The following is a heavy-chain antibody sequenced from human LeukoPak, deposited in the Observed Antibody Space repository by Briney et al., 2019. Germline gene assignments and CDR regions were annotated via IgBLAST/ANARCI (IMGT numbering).Heavy chain of an antibody. CDR1: GDFISIYY. CDR2: IYTSGNT. J-gene: IGHJ4*02. D-gene: IGHD3-22*01. Sequence: SETLSLTCTVSGDFISIYYWSWLRQPAGKGLEWIGRIYTSGNTNYNPSLKSRVTMSVDTSKTQFSLKLSSVTAADTAVYYGARAKDRSGYQHKGFDYWGQGTLVTVSS. CDR3: ARAKDRSGYQHKGFDY. V-gene: IGHV4-4*07.